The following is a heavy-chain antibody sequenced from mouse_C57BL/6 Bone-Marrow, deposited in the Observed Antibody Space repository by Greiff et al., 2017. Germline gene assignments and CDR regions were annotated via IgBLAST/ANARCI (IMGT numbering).Heavy chain of an antibody. Sequence: EVQLQQSGAELVRPGASVKLSCTASGFNIKDYYMHWVKQRPEQGLEWIGRIDPEDGDTEYAPKFQGKATMTADTSSNTAYLQLSSLTSEDTAVYYCTTEGAGNWGYAMDYWGQGTSVTVSS. CDR1: GFNIKDYY. D-gene: IGHD2-1*01. CDR2: IDPEDGDT. J-gene: IGHJ4*01. V-gene: IGHV14-1*01. CDR3: TTEGAGNWGYAMDY.